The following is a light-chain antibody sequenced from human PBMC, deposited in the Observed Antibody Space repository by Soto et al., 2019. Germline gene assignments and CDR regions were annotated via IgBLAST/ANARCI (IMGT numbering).Light chain of an antibody. J-gene: IGLJ2*01. CDR3: ASYTSARIRV. CDR1: SRDIGAYNS. V-gene: IGLV2-14*03. CDR2: DVS. Sequence: QSALTQPGSVSASPGQSITISCTGTSRDIGAYNSVSWYQQHPGKAPQLMIYDVSYRPSGISSRFSGSKSGNTASLTISGLQADDDDDYYCASYTSARIRVFGGGTKLTVL.